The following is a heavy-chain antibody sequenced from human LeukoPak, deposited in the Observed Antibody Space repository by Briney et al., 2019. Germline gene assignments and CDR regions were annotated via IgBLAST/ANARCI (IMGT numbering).Heavy chain of an antibody. J-gene: IGHJ4*02. V-gene: IGHV3-23*01. CDR3: AKQKTYYDFWSGYVDY. D-gene: IGHD3-3*01. CDR1: GFTFSNYA. Sequence: GGSLRLSCVASGFTFSNYAVNWVRQAPGKGLEWVSCISYNGGSAHYADSVKGRFTISRDNSKNTLYLQMNSLRAEDTAVYYCAKQKTYYDFWSGYVDYWGQGTLVTVSS. CDR2: ISYNGGSA.